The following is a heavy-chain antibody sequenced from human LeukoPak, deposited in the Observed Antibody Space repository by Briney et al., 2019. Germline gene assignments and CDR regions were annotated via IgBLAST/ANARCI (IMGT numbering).Heavy chain of an antibody. CDR1: GFTFSSNA. V-gene: IGHV3-23*01. CDR2: ISGSGGST. Sequence: GGSLRLSCAASGFTFSSNAMSWVRQAPGKGLEWVSAISGSGGSTYYADSVKGRFTISRDNSKNTLYLQMNSLRAEDTAVYYCAKDRRIAARGGGYCFDYWGQGTLVTVSS. D-gene: IGHD6-6*01. CDR3: AKDRRIAARGGGYCFDY. J-gene: IGHJ4*02.